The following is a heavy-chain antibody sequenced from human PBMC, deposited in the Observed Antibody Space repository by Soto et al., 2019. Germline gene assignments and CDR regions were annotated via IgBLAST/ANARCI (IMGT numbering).Heavy chain of an antibody. CDR3: ARAIITMVRGVIIRGWFDP. J-gene: IGHJ5*02. CDR2: IYTSGST. CDR1: GGSISSYY. V-gene: IGHV4-4*07. Sequence: SETLSLTCTVSGGSISSYYWSWIRQPAGKGLEWIGRIYTSGSTNYNPSLKSRVTMSVDTSKNQFSLKLSSVTAADTAVYYCARAIITMVRGVIIRGWFDPWGQGTLVTVS. D-gene: IGHD3-10*01.